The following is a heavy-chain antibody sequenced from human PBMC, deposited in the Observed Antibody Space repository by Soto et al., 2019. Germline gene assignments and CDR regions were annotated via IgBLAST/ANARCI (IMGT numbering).Heavy chain of an antibody. CDR2: IYASGST. Sequence: SEPLSLTCTVSGGSISSYYWSWIRQPAGKGLEWVGRIYASGSTNYNPSLESRVTMSVDTSKNQFSLKVSPVTAADTAVYYCARDVYGSTTSGYYYYGMDVWGQGTTVTVSS. D-gene: IGHD2-2*01. CDR1: GGSISSYY. J-gene: IGHJ6*02. CDR3: ARDVYGSTTSGYYYYGMDV. V-gene: IGHV4-4*07.